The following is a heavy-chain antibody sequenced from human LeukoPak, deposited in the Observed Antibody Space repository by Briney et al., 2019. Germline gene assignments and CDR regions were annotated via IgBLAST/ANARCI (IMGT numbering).Heavy chain of an antibody. CDR1: GGSINSADYY. CDR2: IYHSGST. Sequence: SETLSLTCTVSGGSINSADYYWSWIRQPPGKGLEWIGYIYHSGSTYYNPSLKSRVTISVDRSKNQFSLKLSSVTAADTAVYYCARVASQTLRFLEWLPPHFDYWGQGTLVTVSS. J-gene: IGHJ4*02. V-gene: IGHV4-30-2*01. CDR3: ARVASQTLRFLEWLPPHFDY. D-gene: IGHD3-3*01.